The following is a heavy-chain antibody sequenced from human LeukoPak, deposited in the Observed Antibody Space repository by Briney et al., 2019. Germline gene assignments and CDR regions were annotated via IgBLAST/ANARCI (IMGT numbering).Heavy chain of an antibody. V-gene: IGHV3-7*01. D-gene: IGHD3-22*01. CDR2: IKQDGSEK. CDR3: ARDWRGGYLLD. J-gene: IGHJ4*02. CDR1: GFTFSSYW. Sequence: GGSLRLSCAASGFTFSSYWMSWFRQAPVKGLEWVANIKQDGSEKYYVDSVKGRYTISRDNAKNSLYLQMNSLRAEDTAVYYCARDWRGGYLLDWGQGTLVTVSS.